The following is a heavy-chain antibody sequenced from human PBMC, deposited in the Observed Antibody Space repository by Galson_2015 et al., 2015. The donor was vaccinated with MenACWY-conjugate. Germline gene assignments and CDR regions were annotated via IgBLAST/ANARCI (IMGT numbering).Heavy chain of an antibody. Sequence: SLRLSCAGSGFTFSNYWMSWVRQAPGKGLEWVANIKLDGSEKYYVDSVKGRFTTSRDNAKNSLYLQMNSLRAEDTAIYYCARGPRGQLPGVDFDYWGQGTLVTVSS. CDR2: IKLDGSEK. J-gene: IGHJ4*02. CDR1: GFTFSNYW. D-gene: IGHD1-26*01. V-gene: IGHV3-7*03. CDR3: ARGPRGQLPGVDFDY.